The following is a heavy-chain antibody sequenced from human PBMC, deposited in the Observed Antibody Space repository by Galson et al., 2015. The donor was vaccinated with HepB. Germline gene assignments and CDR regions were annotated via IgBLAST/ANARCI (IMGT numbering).Heavy chain of an antibody. CDR3: ASGYCSSTSCYLYYFDY. CDR1: GFTFSSYS. D-gene: IGHD2-2*01. V-gene: IGHV3-21*01. CDR2: ISSSSSYI. J-gene: IGHJ4*02. Sequence: SLRLSCAASGFTFSSYSMNWVRQAPGKGLEWVSSISSSSSYIYYAESVKGRFPISRNNAKNSLYLQMNSLRAEDTDVYYCASGYCSSTSCYLYYFDYWGQGTLVTVSS.